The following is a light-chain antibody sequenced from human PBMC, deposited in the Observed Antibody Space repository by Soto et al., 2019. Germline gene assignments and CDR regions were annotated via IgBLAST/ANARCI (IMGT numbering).Light chain of an antibody. Sequence: EIVMTQSPATLSVSPGDGATLSCRASQSVSSNLAWYQQKPGQAPRLLMYGASNRATGIPARFSGSGSGTDFTLTINSLEPEDFAVYYCQQRSSWPITFGQGTRLEIK. V-gene: IGKV3-11*01. CDR2: GAS. CDR3: QQRSSWPIT. CDR1: QSVSSN. J-gene: IGKJ5*01.